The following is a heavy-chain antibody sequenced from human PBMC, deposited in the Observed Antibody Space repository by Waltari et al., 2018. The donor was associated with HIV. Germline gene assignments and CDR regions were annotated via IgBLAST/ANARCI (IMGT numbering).Heavy chain of an antibody. D-gene: IGHD3-22*01. V-gene: IGHV3-30-3*01. CDR1: GFTFNPYA. CDR2: ISWDGSNK. J-gene: IGHJ4*02. CDR3: GREGDYYDSSPFDY. Sequence: QVQLVESGGGVVQPGRSLRLSCAASGFTFNPYAMHWVRQAPGKGLEWVAVISWDGSNKHYADSVKGRCTISRDNSRNSLYLQMSSLRAEYTAVYYCGREGDYYDSSPFDYWGQGTLVTVSS.